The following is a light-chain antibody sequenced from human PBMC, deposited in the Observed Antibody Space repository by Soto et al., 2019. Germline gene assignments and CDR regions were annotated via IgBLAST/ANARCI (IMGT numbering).Light chain of an antibody. J-gene: IGKJ5*01. Sequence: EIVLTQSPGTLSLSPGERATLSCRASQSLSNNIYLAWYQQKPGQAPRLLIYGASSRATGIPARFSGSGSGTDFTLTISTLEPEDFAVYYCQHRSIWPAFGPGTRLEIK. CDR2: GAS. V-gene: IGKV3-11*01. CDR3: QHRSIWPA. CDR1: QSLSNNIY.